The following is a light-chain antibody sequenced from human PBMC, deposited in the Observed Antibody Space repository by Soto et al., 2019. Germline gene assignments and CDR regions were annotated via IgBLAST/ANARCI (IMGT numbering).Light chain of an antibody. J-gene: IGKJ1*01. V-gene: IGKV3D-20*02. CDR3: QQRSGWPRT. CDR1: QIVSTSY. CDR2: DTS. Sequence: EIVLTQSPGTLSLSPGERATLSCRASQIVSTSYFTWYQQKPGQAPRLLIYDTSSRATGIPARFSGSGSGTDFTLTISSLEPEDFALYYCQQRSGWPRTFGQGTKVEIK.